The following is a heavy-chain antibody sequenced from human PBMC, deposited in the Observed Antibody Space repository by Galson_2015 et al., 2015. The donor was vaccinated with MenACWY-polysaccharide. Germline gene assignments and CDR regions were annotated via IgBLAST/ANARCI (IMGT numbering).Heavy chain of an antibody. CDR2: FDPEDGET. V-gene: IGHV1-24*01. D-gene: IGHD6-13*01. J-gene: IGHJ4*02. CDR1: GYTLTELS. CDR3: ATGFRWQQLVIDY. Sequence: SVKVSCKVSGYTLTELSMHWVRQAPGKGLEWMGGFDPEDGETIYAQKFQGRVTMTEDTPTDTAYMELSSLRSEDTAVYYCATGFRWQQLVIDYWGQGTLVTVSS.